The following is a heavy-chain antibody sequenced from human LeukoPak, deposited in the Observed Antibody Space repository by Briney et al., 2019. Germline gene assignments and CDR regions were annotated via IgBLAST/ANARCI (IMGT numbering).Heavy chain of an antibody. D-gene: IGHD2-2*01. J-gene: IGHJ4*02. Sequence: ASVKVSCKASGYTFTGYYMHWVRQAPGQGLEWMGWINPNSGGTNYAQKFQGWVTMTRDTSISTAYMELSRLRSDDTAVYSCARLSSSTSWGMDFDYWGQGTLVTVSS. CDR1: GYTFTGYY. CDR3: ARLSSSTSWGMDFDY. CDR2: INPNSGGT. V-gene: IGHV1-2*04.